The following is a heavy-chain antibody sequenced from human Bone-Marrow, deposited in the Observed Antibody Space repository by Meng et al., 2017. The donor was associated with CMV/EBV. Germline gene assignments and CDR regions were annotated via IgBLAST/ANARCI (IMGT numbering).Heavy chain of an antibody. V-gene: IGHV1-2*02. Sequence: ASVKVSCKASGYTVTGYYMHWVRQAPGQGLEWMGWINPNSGGTNYAQKFQGRVTMTRDTSISTAYMELSRLRSDDTAVYYCTGYSSSWSRGYYYYYGMDVWGQGTTVTVS. CDR1: GYTVTGYY. CDR3: TGYSSSWSRGYYYYYGMDV. D-gene: IGHD6-13*01. J-gene: IGHJ6*02. CDR2: INPNSGGT.